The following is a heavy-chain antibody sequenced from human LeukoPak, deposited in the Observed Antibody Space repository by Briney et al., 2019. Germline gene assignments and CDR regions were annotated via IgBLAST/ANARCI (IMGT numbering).Heavy chain of an antibody. D-gene: IGHD2-15*01. J-gene: IGHJ6*03. CDR2: ISNSGST. CDR1: GGSISSHY. CDR3: GRDALVGYFSYYYMDV. Sequence: PSETLSLTCTVSGGSISSHYWTWIRQSPVKGLEWIGDISNSGSTSYNPSLKSRVTISIDTSKNQFSLKLSSVTAADTAVYYCGRDALVGYFSYYYMDVWGKGTTVTVSS. V-gene: IGHV4-59*11.